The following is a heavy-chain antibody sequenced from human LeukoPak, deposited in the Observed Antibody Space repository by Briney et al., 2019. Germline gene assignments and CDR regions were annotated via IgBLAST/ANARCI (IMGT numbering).Heavy chain of an antibody. CDR1: EFTFSSYW. CDR3: ARDTLFCSGGYCYHDI. CDR2: ISGDGRST. J-gene: IGHJ3*02. D-gene: IGHD2-15*01. Sequence: GGSLRLSCAASEFTFSSYWMHWVRQAPGKGLVWVSRISGDGRSTSYADSVEGRFTISRDNAKNTMYLQMNSLRAEDTAVYYCARDTLFCSGGYCYHDIWGQGTMVTVSS. V-gene: IGHV3-74*01.